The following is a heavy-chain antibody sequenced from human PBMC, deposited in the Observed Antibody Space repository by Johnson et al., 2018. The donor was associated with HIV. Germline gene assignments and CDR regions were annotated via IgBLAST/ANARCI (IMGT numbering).Heavy chain of an antibody. Sequence: QVQLVESWGGVVQPGRSLRLSCAASGFSFSTYNMHWVRHAPGRGLEWVAFISYSGSDTYYVDSVKGRFTVSRDNSENTLFLQMNSLRDEDTAVYYCAKDYFGITIFPYAFDIWGQGTMVTVSS. J-gene: IGHJ3*02. CDR3: AKDYFGITIFPYAFDI. D-gene: IGHD3-3*01. CDR1: GFSFSTYN. CDR2: ISYSGSDT. V-gene: IGHV3-30*18.